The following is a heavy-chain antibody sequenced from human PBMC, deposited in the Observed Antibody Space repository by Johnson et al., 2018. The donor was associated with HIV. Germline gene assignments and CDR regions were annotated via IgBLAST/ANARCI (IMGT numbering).Heavy chain of an antibody. V-gene: IGHV3-30-3*01. D-gene: IGHD3-22*01. J-gene: IGHJ3*02. Sequence: QVQLVESGGGAVRPGGSLRLSCAASGFTFSDYYMSWIRQAPGKGLQWVAVISHDGSNKYYADSVRGRFTISRDNSKNTLWLQMNSLRAEDTAVYYCARSGSDSSGYYADLVLGAFDIWGQGTMVTVSS. CDR2: ISHDGSNK. CDR3: ARSGSDSSGYYADLVLGAFDI. CDR1: GFTFSDYY.